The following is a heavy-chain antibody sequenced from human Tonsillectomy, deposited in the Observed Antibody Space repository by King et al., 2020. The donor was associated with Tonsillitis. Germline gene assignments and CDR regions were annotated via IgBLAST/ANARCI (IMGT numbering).Heavy chain of an antibody. Sequence: QLQESGPGLVKPSETLSLTCTVSGGSVNSGSYYWNWIRQPPGKGLEWIGFVYYSGSTKYNPSLKSRVAISVDTAKNQFFLRLSSVTAADTAVYYCARDDSGASYQYYYAMDVWGQGTTVTVSS. D-gene: IGHD5-12*01. CDR1: GGSVNSGSYY. J-gene: IGHJ6*02. V-gene: IGHV4-61*01. CDR3: ARDDSGASYQYYYAMDV. CDR2: VYYSGST.